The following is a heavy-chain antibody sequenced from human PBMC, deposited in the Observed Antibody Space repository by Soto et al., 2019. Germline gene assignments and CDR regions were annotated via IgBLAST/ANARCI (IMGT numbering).Heavy chain of an antibody. D-gene: IGHD3-10*01. V-gene: IGHV4-59*01. CDR3: ARQRGNYFDY. J-gene: IGHJ4*02. Sequence: QVQLQESGPGLVKPSETLSLTCTVSGDSISTFYWSWIRQPPGKGLEWIGYIYYTGSTNYNPSLKSRVTMSVDTSKKQFSLKLTSVTAAETAVYYCARQRGNYFDYWGQGSLVTVSS. CDR2: IYYTGST. CDR1: GDSISTFY.